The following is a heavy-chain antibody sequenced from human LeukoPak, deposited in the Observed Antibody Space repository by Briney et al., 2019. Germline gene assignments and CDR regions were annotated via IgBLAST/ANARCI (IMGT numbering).Heavy chain of an antibody. Sequence: SVKVSCKASGGTFSSYAISWVRQAPGQGLEWMGRIIPILGIANYAQKFQGRVTITADKSTSTAYMELSSLRSEDTAVYYCARGLKYCSSTSCYIRFDYWGQGTLVTVSS. D-gene: IGHD2-2*02. CDR2: IIPILGIA. CDR3: ARGLKYCSSTSCYIRFDY. CDR1: GGTFSSYA. J-gene: IGHJ4*02. V-gene: IGHV1-69*04.